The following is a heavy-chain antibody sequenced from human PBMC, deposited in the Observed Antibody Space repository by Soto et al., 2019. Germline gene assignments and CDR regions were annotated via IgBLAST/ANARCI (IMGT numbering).Heavy chain of an antibody. Sequence: ASVKVSCKASGYTFTSYAMHWVRQAPGQRLEWMGWINAGNGNTKYSQKFQGRVTITRDTSASTAYMELSSLRSEDTAVYYCARWGMVPVALDYWGRGTLVTVSS. CDR2: INAGNGNT. D-gene: IGHD3-16*01. CDR1: GYTFTSYA. J-gene: IGHJ4*02. CDR3: ARWGMVPVALDY. V-gene: IGHV1-3*01.